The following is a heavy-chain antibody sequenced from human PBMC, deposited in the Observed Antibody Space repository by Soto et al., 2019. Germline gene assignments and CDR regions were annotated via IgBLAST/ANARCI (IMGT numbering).Heavy chain of an antibody. D-gene: IGHD2-15*01. CDR2: INPSGGTT. CDR1: GYTFTRYN. CDR3: ARVRGGGSEYFFDY. V-gene: IGHV1-46*01. Sequence: ASVKVSCKASGYTFTRYNVHWVRQAPGQGLEWMAIINPSGGTTYYVQKFEGRVTLTTDTSTSTVHMELSSLRSDDTAVYYCARVRGGGSEYFFDYWGQGTRVTSP. J-gene: IGHJ4*02.